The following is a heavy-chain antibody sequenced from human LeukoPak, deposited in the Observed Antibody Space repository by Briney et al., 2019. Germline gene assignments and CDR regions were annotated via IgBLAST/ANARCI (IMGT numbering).Heavy chain of an antibody. J-gene: IGHJ4*02. CDR2: ISSSGSTI. CDR3: AKEAVTMDYYFDY. D-gene: IGHD4-17*01. V-gene: IGHV3-11*04. Sequence: PGGSLRLSCAASGFTFSDYYMNWIRQAPGKGLEWVSCISSSGSTIYYADSVKGRFTISRDNAKNSLYLQMNSLRAEDTAVYYCAKEAVTMDYYFDYWGQGTLVTVSS. CDR1: GFTFSDYY.